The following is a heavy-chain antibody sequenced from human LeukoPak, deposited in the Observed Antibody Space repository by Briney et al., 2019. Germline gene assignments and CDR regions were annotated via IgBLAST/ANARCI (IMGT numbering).Heavy chain of an antibody. CDR3: AKDSGFIPSYGYGPESSFDY. CDR1: GFTFSSYG. D-gene: IGHD5-18*01. J-gene: IGHJ4*02. Sequence: PGGSLRLSCAASGFTFSSYGMHWVRQAPGKGLEWVAVISYDGSNKYYADSVKGRFTISRDNSKNTLYLQMNSLRAEDTAVYYCAKDSGFIPSYGYGPESSFDYWGQGTLVTVSS. CDR2: ISYDGSNK. V-gene: IGHV3-30*18.